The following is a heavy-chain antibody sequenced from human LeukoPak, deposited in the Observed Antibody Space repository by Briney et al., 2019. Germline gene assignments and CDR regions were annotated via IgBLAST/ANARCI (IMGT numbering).Heavy chain of an antibody. CDR1: GGSISSYY. Sequence: SETLSLTCTVSGGSISSYYWSWIRQPPGKGVEWIGYIYYSGSTNYNPSLKSRVTISVDTSKNQSSLKLSSVTAADTAVYYCARQYSDISTGYHRGELYWYFDLWGRGTLVTVSS. CDR2: IYYSGST. CDR3: ARQYSDISTGYHRGELYWYFDL. V-gene: IGHV4-59*08. D-gene: IGHD3-9*01. J-gene: IGHJ2*01.